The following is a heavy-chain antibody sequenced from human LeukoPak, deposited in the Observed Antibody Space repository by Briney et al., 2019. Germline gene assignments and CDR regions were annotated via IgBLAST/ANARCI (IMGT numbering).Heavy chain of an antibody. CDR3: ARGPPFTIFGVVIIPRNYYYMDV. V-gene: IGHV4-39*02. CDR2: AFYSGST. D-gene: IGHD3-3*01. Sequence: SETLSLTCTVSGGSISTNAYYWAWIRQPPGKGLEWIGSAFYSGSTYSNPSLESRLTISVDTSKNHFSLKLSSVTAADTAVYYCARGPPFTIFGVVIIPRNYYYMDVWGKGTTVTVSS. J-gene: IGHJ6*03. CDR1: GGSISTNAYY.